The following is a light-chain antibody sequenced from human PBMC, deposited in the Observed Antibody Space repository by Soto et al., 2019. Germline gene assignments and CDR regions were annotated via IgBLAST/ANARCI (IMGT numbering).Light chain of an antibody. CDR2: LNSDGSH. Sequence: QPVLTQSPSASASLGASVKLTCTLSSGHSNYAIAWHQQQSEKGPRYLMKLNSDGSHSKGDGIPDRFSGSSSGAERYLTISSLQHEDEADYYCQTWGSGIVVFGGGTKLTVL. CDR3: QTWGSGIVV. V-gene: IGLV4-69*01. CDR1: SGHSNYA. J-gene: IGLJ2*01.